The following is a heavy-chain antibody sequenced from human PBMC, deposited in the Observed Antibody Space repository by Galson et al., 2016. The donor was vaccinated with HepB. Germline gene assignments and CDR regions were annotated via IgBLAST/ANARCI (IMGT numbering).Heavy chain of an antibody. CDR2: INSSGST. CDR3: VRDRLYYDSRAYYPTFDY. V-gene: IGHV4-61*01. Sequence: SETLSLTCTVSGGSVSSGTYFWSWIRQPPGKGLEWIGYINSSGSTKYNPSLKSPVTISVDTSKNQFSLKLSSVTAADSAVYYCVRDRLYYDSRAYYPTFDYWGQGTLVTVSS. D-gene: IGHD3-22*01. J-gene: IGHJ4*02. CDR1: GGSVSSGTYF.